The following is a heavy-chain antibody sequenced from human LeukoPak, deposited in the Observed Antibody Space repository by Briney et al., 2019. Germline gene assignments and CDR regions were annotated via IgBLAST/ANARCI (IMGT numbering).Heavy chain of an antibody. CDR1: GGSMNSYY. D-gene: IGHD2-2*01. V-gene: IGHV4-59*01. CDR3: ARAPIPAAKFDP. J-gene: IGHJ5*02. CDR2: IYYSGNT. Sequence: SETLSLTCTVSGGSMNSYYWTWIRQPPGKGLEWIGYIYYSGNTIYSPSLKSRVTISLDRSKNQFSLQLGSVTAADTAVYCCARAPIPAAKFDPWGQGTLVTVSS.